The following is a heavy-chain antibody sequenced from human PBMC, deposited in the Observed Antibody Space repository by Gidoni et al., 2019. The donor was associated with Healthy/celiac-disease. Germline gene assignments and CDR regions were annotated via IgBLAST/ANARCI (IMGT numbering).Heavy chain of an antibody. J-gene: IGHJ4*02. CDR3: ARGASVVTGLPVLGY. D-gene: IGHD2-21*02. CDR2: IWYDGSNK. Sequence: GRSLRLSCAASGFTFSSYGMHWVRQAPGKGLEWVAVIWYDGSNKYYADSVKGRFTISRDNSKNTLYLQMNSLRAEDTAVYYCARGASVVTGLPVLGYWGQGTLVTVSS. CDR1: GFTFSSYG. V-gene: IGHV3-33*01.